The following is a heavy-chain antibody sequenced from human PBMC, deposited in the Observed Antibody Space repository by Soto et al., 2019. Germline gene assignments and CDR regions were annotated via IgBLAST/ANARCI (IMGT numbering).Heavy chain of an antibody. CDR3: AKEEYSGTYYFHH. CDR2: ILYNGNNQ. D-gene: IGHD1-26*01. CDR1: GFTFSSYG. Sequence: QVQLVESGGGVVQPGRSLRLSCAASGFTFSSYGMHWVRQAPGKGLEWVALILYNGNNQYYADSVKGRFTISRDNXDNTLYLQMNSLSAEDTAVYYCAKEEYSGTYYFHHWGQGTLVTVSS. V-gene: IGHV3-30*18. J-gene: IGHJ4*02.